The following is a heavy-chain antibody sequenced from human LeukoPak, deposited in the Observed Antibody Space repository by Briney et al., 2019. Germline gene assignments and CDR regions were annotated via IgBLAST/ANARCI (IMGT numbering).Heavy chain of an antibody. V-gene: IGHV3-7*01. CDR2: IKHDGSET. D-gene: IGHD1-26*01. CDR1: GFTVSSNY. Sequence: GGSLRLSCAASGFTVSSNYMSWVRQAPGKGLEWVANIKHDGSETAYVGSVRGRFTISRDNSKNTLYLQMNSLRAEDTAVYYCARVARLGWELQAWGQGTLVTVSS. CDR3: ARVARLGWELQA. J-gene: IGHJ5*02.